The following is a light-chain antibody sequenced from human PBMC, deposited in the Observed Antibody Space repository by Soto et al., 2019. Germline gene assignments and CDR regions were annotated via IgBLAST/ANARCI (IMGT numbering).Light chain of an antibody. CDR2: GAS. CDR1: QSVSSSY. CDR3: QQYGSSPPYN. Sequence: EIVLTQSPGTLSLSPGERATLSCRASQSVSSSYLAWYQQKPGQAPRLLIYGASSRATGIPERFSDSGSGTDFTLTISRLEPEDFAVYYCQQYGSSPPYNFGQGTKLEIK. J-gene: IGKJ2*01. V-gene: IGKV3-20*01.